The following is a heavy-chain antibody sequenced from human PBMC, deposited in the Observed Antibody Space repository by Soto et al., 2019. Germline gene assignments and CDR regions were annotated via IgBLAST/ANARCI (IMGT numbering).Heavy chain of an antibody. J-gene: IGHJ4*02. Sequence: PSETLSLTCAVSGGSISSSNWWSWVRQPPGKGLEWIGEIYHSGSTNYNPSLKSRVTISVGKSKNQFSLKLSSVTAADTAVYYCARDLGYEAAAGTGPSGFDYWGQGTLVTVSS. CDR2: IYHSGST. CDR1: GGSISSSNW. V-gene: IGHV4-4*02. D-gene: IGHD6-13*01. CDR3: ARDLGYEAAAGTGPSGFDY.